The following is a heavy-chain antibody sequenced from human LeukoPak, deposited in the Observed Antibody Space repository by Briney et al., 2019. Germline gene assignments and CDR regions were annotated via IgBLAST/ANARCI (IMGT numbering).Heavy chain of an antibody. D-gene: IGHD3-10*01. CDR1: GGSITSGSYY. V-gene: IGHV4-39*01. CDR3: ARLVTMVRGVFDY. CDR2: IYYSGST. Sequence: SETLSLTCSVSGGSITSGSYYWSWIRQPPGKGLEWIGSIYYSGSTYYNPSLKSRVTISVDTSKNQFSLKLSSVTAADTAVYYCARLVTMVRGVFDYWGQGTLVTVSS. J-gene: IGHJ4*02.